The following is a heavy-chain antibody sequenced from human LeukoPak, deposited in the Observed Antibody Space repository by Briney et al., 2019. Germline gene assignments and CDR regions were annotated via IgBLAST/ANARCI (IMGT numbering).Heavy chain of an antibody. V-gene: IGHV3-23*01. CDR3: AKNSGGSYSTDY. CDR2: ISGSGGST. D-gene: IGHD2-15*01. J-gene: IGHJ4*02. Sequence: GGSLRLSCAASGFTFSSYGMSWVRQAPGKGLEWVSAISGSGGSTYYADSVKGRFTISRDNSKNTLYLQMNSLRAEDTAVYYCAKNSGGSYSTDYWGQGTLVTVSS. CDR1: GFTFSSYG.